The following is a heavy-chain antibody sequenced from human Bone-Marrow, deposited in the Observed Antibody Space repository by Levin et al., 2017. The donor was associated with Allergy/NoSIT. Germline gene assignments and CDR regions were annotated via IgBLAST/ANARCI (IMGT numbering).Heavy chain of an antibody. CDR1: GFTFSDYW. CDR3: ARSNGDFDY. J-gene: IGHJ4*02. D-gene: IGHD7-27*01. Sequence: GGSLRLSCAASGFTFSDYWMHWVRQAPGKGLVWVSHVNTDGSRTNYADSVKGRFTISRDSAKNTLYLQMNNLRAEDTAIYYCARSNGDFDYWGQGTLVTVSS. CDR2: VNTDGSRT. V-gene: IGHV3-74*01.